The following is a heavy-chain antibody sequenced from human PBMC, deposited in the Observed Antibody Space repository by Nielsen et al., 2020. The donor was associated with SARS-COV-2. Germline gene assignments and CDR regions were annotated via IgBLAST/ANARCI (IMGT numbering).Heavy chain of an antibody. D-gene: IGHD5-12*01. V-gene: IGHV4-34*01. CDR2: INHSGST. CDR1: GGSFSGYY. Sequence: SETLSLTCAVYGGSFSGYYWSWIRQPPGKGLEWIGEINHSGSTNYNPSLKSRVTISVDTSKNQFSLKLSSVTAADTAVYYCARVMWGYPGSPPLYYFDYWGQGTLVTVSS. CDR3: ARVMWGYPGSPPLYYFDY. J-gene: IGHJ4*02.